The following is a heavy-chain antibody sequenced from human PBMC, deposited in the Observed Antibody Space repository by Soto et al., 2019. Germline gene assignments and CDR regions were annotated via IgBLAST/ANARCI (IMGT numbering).Heavy chain of an antibody. V-gene: IGHV5-10-1*01. CDR1: GYSFTSYW. Sequence: GESLKISCKGSGYSFTSYWISWVRQMPGKGLEWMGRIDPSDSYTNYSPSFQGRVTISADKSISTAYLQWSSLKASDTAMYYCARQGYCSSTSCPRDYYYGMDVWGQGTTVTVSS. D-gene: IGHD2-2*01. CDR3: ARQGYCSSTSCPRDYYYGMDV. J-gene: IGHJ6*02. CDR2: IDPSDSYT.